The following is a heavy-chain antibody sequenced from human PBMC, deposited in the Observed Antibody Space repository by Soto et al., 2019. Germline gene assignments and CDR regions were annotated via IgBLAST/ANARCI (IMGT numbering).Heavy chain of an antibody. CDR2: ISYDGNNT. V-gene: IGHV3-30-3*01. Sequence: GGSLRLSCVGSIVTFSSYAMHWVRQAPGKGLEWVAVISYDGNNTYYADSVKGRFTISRDNSKNTLYLQMNSLRPEDTAVYFCARDLLRYCSAGTCYIDYWGQGALVTVSS. D-gene: IGHD2-15*01. CDR3: ARDLLRYCSAGTCYIDY. J-gene: IGHJ4*02. CDR1: IVTFSSYA.